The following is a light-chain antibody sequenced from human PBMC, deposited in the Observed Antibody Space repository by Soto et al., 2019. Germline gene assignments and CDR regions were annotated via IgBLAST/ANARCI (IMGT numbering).Light chain of an antibody. CDR1: SSNIGAGYD. CDR2: DNN. V-gene: IGLV1-40*01. J-gene: IGLJ2*01. Sequence: QPVLTQPPSMSGAPGQRVTISCTGSSSNIGAGYDVHWYQQHPGTAPKLLIFDNNNRPSGVPDRFSGSKSDTSASLAITGLQAEDEADYYCQSFGTSLSGFVVFGGGTKLTVL. CDR3: QSFGTSLSGFVV.